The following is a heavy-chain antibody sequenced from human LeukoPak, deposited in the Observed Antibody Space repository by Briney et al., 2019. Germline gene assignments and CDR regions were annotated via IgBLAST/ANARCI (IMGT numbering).Heavy chain of an antibody. D-gene: IGHD2-8*01. CDR3: ARDVNGGY. CDR2: LSGSGNSR. Sequence: GVSLRLSCAASGFTYSSYAMTWVRQSPGKGLEWVSTLSGSGNSRYYADSVQGRFTISRENFKNTLYLQMNSLRVEDTAVYYCARDVNGGYWGQGTLVTVSS. CDR1: GFTYSSYA. V-gene: IGHV3-23*01. J-gene: IGHJ4*02.